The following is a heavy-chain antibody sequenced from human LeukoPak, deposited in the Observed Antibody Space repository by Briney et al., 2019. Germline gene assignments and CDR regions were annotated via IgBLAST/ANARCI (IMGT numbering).Heavy chain of an antibody. CDR3: ARDEELLSKFDY. J-gene: IGHJ4*02. V-gene: IGHV3-48*01. D-gene: IGHD1-26*01. Sequence: PGGSLRLSCAVSVFTFSSYSMNWVRQAPGKGLGWVSYISSSSSTIYYADSVKGRFTISRDNAKNSLYLQMNSLRAEDTAVYYCARDEELLSKFDYWGQGTLVTVSS. CDR2: ISSSSSTI. CDR1: VFTFSSYS.